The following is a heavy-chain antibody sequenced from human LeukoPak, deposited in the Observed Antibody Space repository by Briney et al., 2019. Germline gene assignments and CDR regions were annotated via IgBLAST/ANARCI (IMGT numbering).Heavy chain of an antibody. D-gene: IGHD3-16*01. V-gene: IGHV4-30-4*01. CDR1: GGSISRGDYY. CDR3: VRGSTLRHYQY. J-gene: IGHJ4*02. CDR2: IYHSGDA. Sequence: SETLSLTCTVSGGSISRGDYYWTWIRQPPGKGLEWIGYIYHSGDAYYNPSLKSRVTISIDTSKNQFSLKLRSVTAADTAVYYCVRGSTLRHYQYWGQGTLVTVSS.